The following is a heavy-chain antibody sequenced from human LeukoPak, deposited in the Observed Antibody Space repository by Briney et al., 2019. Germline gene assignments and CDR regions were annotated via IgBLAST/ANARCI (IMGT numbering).Heavy chain of an antibody. CDR3: ARHAPGGSYDY. CDR2: IYYSETT. Sequence: SETLSLTCTVSGGSLSGYYWSWIRQPPGKGLEWIGYIYYSETTDYNPSLMSRVTISVDTSKNQFSLKLSSVTAADTAVYYCARHAPGGSYDYWGQGTLVTVSS. J-gene: IGHJ4*02. D-gene: IGHD1-26*01. V-gene: IGHV4-59*08. CDR1: GGSLSGYY.